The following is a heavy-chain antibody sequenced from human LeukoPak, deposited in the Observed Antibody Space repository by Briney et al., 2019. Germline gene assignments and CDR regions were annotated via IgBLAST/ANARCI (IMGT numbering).Heavy chain of an antibody. V-gene: IGHV4-59*01. Sequence: PSETLSLTCTVSGGSISGNYWSWIRQPPGKGPEWIGYIYYTGSTKYNPSLKSRVTMSVDTPKNQFSLNLRSVTAADTAVYYCAREIPWNPYSSSSSHSDSWGQGTLVTVSS. J-gene: IGHJ4*02. D-gene: IGHD6-6*01. CDR2: IYYTGST. CDR1: GGSISGNY. CDR3: AREIPWNPYSSSSSHSDS.